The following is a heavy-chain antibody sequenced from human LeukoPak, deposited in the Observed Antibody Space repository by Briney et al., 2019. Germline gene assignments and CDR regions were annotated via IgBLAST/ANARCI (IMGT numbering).Heavy chain of an antibody. D-gene: IGHD3-10*01. Sequence: GGSLRLSCAASGFTFSSYAMSWVRQAPGKGLEWVSAISGSGGSTYYADSVKGRFTISRDNSKNTLYPQMNSLRAEDTAVYYCAKPHTMVRGVITYWGQGTLVTVSS. CDR2: ISGSGGST. CDR1: GFTFSSYA. J-gene: IGHJ4*02. CDR3: AKPHTMVRGVITY. V-gene: IGHV3-23*01.